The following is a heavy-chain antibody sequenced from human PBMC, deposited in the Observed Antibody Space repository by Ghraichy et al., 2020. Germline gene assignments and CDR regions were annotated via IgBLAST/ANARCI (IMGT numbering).Heavy chain of an antibody. V-gene: IGHV2-5*02. CDR2: IYWDDDK. J-gene: IGHJ5*02. Sequence: SGPTLVKPTQTLTLTCTFSGFSLSTGSVGVGWIRQHPGKALEWLAVIYWDDDKRYSPSLKSRLTITKDTSKNQVVLTMTNMDPVETATYYCAHRASHWGYTWFDPWGQGTLVTVSS. D-gene: IGHD7-27*01. CDR3: AHRASHWGYTWFDP. CDR1: GFSLSTGSVG.